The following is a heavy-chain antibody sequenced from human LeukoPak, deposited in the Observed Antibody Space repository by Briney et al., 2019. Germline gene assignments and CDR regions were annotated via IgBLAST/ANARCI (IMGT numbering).Heavy chain of an antibody. J-gene: IGHJ4*02. V-gene: IGHV1-2*02. D-gene: IGHD6-13*01. CDR1: GYTFTGCY. CDR2: INPNTGGR. Sequence: GASVKVSCKASGYTFTGCYMHWVRQAPGQGLEWMGWINPNTGGRNYAQKFQGRVTMTRDTSISTAYMELSSLRSDDTAVYYCAREGGDYTSSWYAYWGQGTLVTVSS. CDR3: AREGGDYTSSWYAY.